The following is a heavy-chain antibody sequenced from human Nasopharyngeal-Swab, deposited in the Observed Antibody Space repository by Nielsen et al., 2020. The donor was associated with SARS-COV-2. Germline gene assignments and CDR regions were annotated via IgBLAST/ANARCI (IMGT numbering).Heavy chain of an antibody. CDR2: ISDSGTTM. Sequence: GVSLRLSSVGSGFTFSDYYMSWIRQAPGKGLEWVSYISDSGTTMYADSVKGRFTISRDNARKSVYLQLNSLRAEDTAVYYCARGPSSSRFDPWGQGSLVTVSS. CDR3: ARGPSSSRFDP. J-gene: IGHJ5*02. D-gene: IGHD6-13*01. V-gene: IGHV3-11*01. CDR1: GFTFSDYY.